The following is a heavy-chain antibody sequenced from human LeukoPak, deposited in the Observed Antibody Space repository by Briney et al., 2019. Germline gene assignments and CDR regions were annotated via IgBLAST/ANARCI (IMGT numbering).Heavy chain of an antibody. CDR3: ARGSASSSWYKSDDY. CDR1: GFTFSSCA. Sequence: GGSLRLSCAASGFTFSSCAMNWVRQAPGKGLEWVSSISSSSSYIYYADLVKGRFTISRDNAKNSLYLQMNSLRAEDTAVYYCARGSASSSWYKSDDYWGQGTLVTVSS. V-gene: IGHV3-21*01. D-gene: IGHD6-13*01. CDR2: ISSSSSYI. J-gene: IGHJ4*02.